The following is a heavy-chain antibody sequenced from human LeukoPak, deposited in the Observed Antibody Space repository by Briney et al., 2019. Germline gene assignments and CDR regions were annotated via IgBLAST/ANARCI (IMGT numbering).Heavy chain of an antibody. D-gene: IGHD1-26*01. CDR3: TKDLSGSDWVADF. Sequence: GGSLRLSCAASGFIFSHYGMSWVRQAPGKGLEWVASIRDRGDSTYYAVFVKGRFTISRDNSKNTVDLRMHSLRAEDSAIYYCTKDLSGSDWVADFWGQGTLVTVSS. CDR2: IRDRGDST. V-gene: IGHV3-23*01. J-gene: IGHJ4*02. CDR1: GFIFSHYG.